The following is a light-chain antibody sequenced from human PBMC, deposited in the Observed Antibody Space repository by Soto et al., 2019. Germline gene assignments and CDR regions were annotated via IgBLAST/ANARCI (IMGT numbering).Light chain of an antibody. Sequence: IVMTQTPLSSRVILGQPASISCRSSQSLVGSDGVTYLTWLQQRPGQPLRLLIYRNSARFLGAPDRFRGSGAGTEFTLEISRVEPEDVGIYYCMQSKDLPLTFGQGPKLEIE. CDR1: QSLVGSDGVTY. J-gene: IGKJ2*01. CDR2: RNS. V-gene: IGKV2-24*01. CDR3: MQSKDLPLT.